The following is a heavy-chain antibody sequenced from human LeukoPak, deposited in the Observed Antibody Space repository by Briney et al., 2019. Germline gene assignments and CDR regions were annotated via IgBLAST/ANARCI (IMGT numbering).Heavy chain of an antibody. Sequence: GSSVTVSFTASGGTFTSYAISWVRQAPGQGREWVGRIIPILGIANYAQKFQGRGTITADKSTSTAYMKLSSLKSEDTAVYYCVRDQNCSGGRCYYYGMDVWGQGTTVTVSS. V-gene: IGHV1-69*04. CDR1: GGTFTSYA. CDR2: IIPILGIA. D-gene: IGHD2-15*01. J-gene: IGHJ6*02. CDR3: VRDQNCSGGRCYYYGMDV.